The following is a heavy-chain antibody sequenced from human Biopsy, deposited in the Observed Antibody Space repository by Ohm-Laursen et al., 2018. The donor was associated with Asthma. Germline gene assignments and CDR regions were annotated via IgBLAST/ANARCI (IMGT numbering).Heavy chain of an antibody. D-gene: IGHD3-3*01. CDR2: ITHSGRT. CDR1: GGSFRDYS. Sequence: TLSLTCSVSGGSFRDYSWGWIRQPPGKGLEWIGEITHSGRTNFNPSLKSGVTFSIDTSKRQFSLRLNSGSAADTAVYYCVRFFAGGVYRNYVMDVWGQGTTVTVSS. CDR3: VRFFAGGVYRNYVMDV. J-gene: IGHJ6*02. V-gene: IGHV4-34*01.